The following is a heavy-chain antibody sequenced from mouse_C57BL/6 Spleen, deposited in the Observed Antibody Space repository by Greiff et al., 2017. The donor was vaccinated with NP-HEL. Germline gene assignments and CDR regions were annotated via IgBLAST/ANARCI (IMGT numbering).Heavy chain of an antibody. CDR1: GYTFTSYW. V-gene: IGHV1-5*01. CDR3: TRTVVATREYYFDY. D-gene: IGHD1-1*01. J-gene: IGHJ2*01. Sequence: VQLQQSGTVLARPGASVKMSCKTSGYTFTSYWMHWVKQRPGQGLEWIGAIYPGNSDTSYNQKFKGKAKLTAVTSASTAYMELSSLTNEDSAVYYCTRTVVATREYYFDYWGQGTTLTVSS. CDR2: IYPGNSDT.